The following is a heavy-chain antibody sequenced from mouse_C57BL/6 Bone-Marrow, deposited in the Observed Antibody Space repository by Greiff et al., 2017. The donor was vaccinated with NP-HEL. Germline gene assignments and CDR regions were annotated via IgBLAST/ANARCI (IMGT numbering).Heavy chain of an antibody. CDR1: GFTFSDYG. V-gene: IGHV5-17*01. CDR2: ISSGSSTI. D-gene: IGHD2-1*01. CDR3: ARDLLWPRDAMDY. Sequence: EVQRVESGGGLVKPGGSLKLSCAASGFTFSDYGMHWVRQAPEKGLEWVAYISSGSSTIYYADTVKGRFTISRDNAKNTLFLQMTSLRSEDTAMYYCARDLLWPRDAMDYWGQGTSVTVSS. J-gene: IGHJ4*01.